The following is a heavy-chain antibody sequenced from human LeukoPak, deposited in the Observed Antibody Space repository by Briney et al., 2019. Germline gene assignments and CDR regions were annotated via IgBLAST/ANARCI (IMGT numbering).Heavy chain of an antibody. D-gene: IGHD2-2*02. CDR1: GFTFSSYS. V-gene: IGHV3-21*01. CDR2: ISSSSSYI. J-gene: IGHJ4*02. CDR3: ARDAVLVPAAIGFDY. Sequence: GGSLRLSCAASGFTFSSYSMNWVRQAPGKGLEWVSSISSSSSYIYYADSVKGRFTISRDNAKNSLYLQMNSLRVEDTAVYYCARDAVLVPAAIGFDYWGQGTLVTVSS.